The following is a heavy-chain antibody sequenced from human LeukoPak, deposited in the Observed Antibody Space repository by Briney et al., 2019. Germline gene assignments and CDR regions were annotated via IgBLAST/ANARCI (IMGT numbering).Heavy chain of an antibody. CDR1: GGSISSSSYY. CDR3: ADQPHCSGGSCYSEAFDY. D-gene: IGHD2-15*01. V-gene: IGHV4-39*01. CDR2: IYYSGST. J-gene: IGHJ4*02. Sequence: PSETLSLNCTVSGGSISSSSYYWGWIRQPPGKGLEWIGSIYYSGSTYYNPSLMSRVTISVDTSKNQFSLKLSSVTAADTAVYYCADQPHCSGGSCYSEAFDYWGQGTLVTVSS.